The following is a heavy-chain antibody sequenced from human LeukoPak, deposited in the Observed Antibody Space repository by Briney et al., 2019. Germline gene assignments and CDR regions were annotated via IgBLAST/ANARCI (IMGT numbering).Heavy chain of an antibody. Sequence: ASAKVSCKASGGTYSSYAISWARQAAGQWLEWMGGNIPIFGTANYAQKFEGRVTITADESTSTAYMELSSLRSEDTAVYYCASPHCSSTSCSYYYYYGMDVWGQGTTVTVSS. CDR1: GGTYSSYA. CDR3: ASPHCSSTSCSYYYYYGMDV. CDR2: NIPIFGTA. J-gene: IGHJ6*02. D-gene: IGHD2-2*01. V-gene: IGHV1-69*01.